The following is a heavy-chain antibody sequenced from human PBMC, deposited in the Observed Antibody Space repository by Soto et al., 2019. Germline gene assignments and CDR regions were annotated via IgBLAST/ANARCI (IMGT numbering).Heavy chain of an antibody. Sequence: GGSLRLSCAVSGFTVSTYYMSWVRQAPGKGLEWVSVIYSGGSTYYADSVRGRFTISRDSSKNTLHLQMNSLRAEDTAVYYCARTSNRRGNKYFYYGLDVWGQGTTVTVSS. V-gene: IGHV3-53*01. CDR3: ARTSNRRGNKYFYYGLDV. CDR2: IYSGGST. J-gene: IGHJ6*02. D-gene: IGHD2-2*01. CDR1: GFTVSTYY.